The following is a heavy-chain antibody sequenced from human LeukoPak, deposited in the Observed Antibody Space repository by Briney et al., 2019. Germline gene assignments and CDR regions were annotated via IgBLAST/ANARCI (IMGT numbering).Heavy chain of an antibody. D-gene: IGHD4-17*01. CDR2: INHSGST. CDR3: ARVESVTSFDY. Sequence: SETLSLTCAVYGGSFSGYYWSWIRQPPGKGLEWIGEINHSGSTNYNPSLKSRVTISVDTSKNQFSLELSSVTAADTAVYYCARVESVTSFDYWGQGTLVTVSS. V-gene: IGHV4-34*01. CDR1: GGSFSGYY. J-gene: IGHJ4*02.